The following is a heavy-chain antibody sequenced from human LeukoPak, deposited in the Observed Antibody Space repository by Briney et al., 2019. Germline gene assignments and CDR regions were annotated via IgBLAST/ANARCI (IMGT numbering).Heavy chain of an antibody. CDR3: ARGPPNWGYDY. Sequence: ASVKVSCKASGYTFTSYDFNWVRQATGQRPEWMGWMSPNSGDTGYAQKFQDRVTMTRNTSISTAYMELSSLRSDDTAVYYCARGPPNWGYDYWGPGTLVTVTS. D-gene: IGHD7-27*01. CDR1: GYTFTSYD. J-gene: IGHJ4*02. CDR2: MSPNSGDT. V-gene: IGHV1-8*01.